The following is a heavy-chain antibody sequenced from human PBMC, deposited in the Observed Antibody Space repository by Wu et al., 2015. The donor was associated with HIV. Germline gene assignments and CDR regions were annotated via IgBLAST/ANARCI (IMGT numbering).Heavy chain of an antibody. CDR1: GGTFSSYA. CDR3: ARDHMPIPAANPSYYYYYYMDV. J-gene: IGHJ6*03. CDR2: IIPIFGTA. Sequence: QVQLVQSGAEVKKPGSSVKVSCKASGGTFSSYAISWVRQAPGQGLEWMGRIIPIFGTANYAQKFQGRVTITADESTSTAYMELSSLRSEDTAVYYCARDHMPIPAANPSYYYYYYMDVVGTKGPRSPSP. D-gene: IGHD2-2*01. V-gene: IGHV1-69*13.